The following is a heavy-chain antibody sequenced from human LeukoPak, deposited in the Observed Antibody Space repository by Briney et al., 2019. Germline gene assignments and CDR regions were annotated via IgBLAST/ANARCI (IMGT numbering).Heavy chain of an antibody. CDR1: GFTFNSYS. CDR2: ISSSSGYI. J-gene: IGHJ4*02. CDR3: ARAPSAGNFVLYYFDY. Sequence: GGSLRLSCAASGFTFNSYSMNWVRQTPGKGLEWVSSISSSSGYINYADSVKGRFTVSRDNAKNSLYLQMNSLRAEDTAVYYCARAPSAGNFVLYYFDYWGQGTLVTVSS. V-gene: IGHV3-21*01. D-gene: IGHD3-16*02.